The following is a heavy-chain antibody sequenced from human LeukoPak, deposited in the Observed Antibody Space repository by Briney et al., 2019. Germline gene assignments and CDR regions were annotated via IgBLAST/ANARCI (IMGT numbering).Heavy chain of an antibody. Sequence: GGTLRLSXTASGFTLSNYWMHWVRKVPGKRLVWVSRISGDGSVTYYADSVQGRFTISRDNAKNILYLQINSLRSEDTAIYYCARYSSSSGGASYYLDYWGHGTLVTVSS. CDR3: ARYSSSSGGASYYLDY. CDR1: GFTLSNYW. J-gene: IGHJ4*01. V-gene: IGHV3-74*01. D-gene: IGHD6-6*01. CDR2: ISGDGSVT.